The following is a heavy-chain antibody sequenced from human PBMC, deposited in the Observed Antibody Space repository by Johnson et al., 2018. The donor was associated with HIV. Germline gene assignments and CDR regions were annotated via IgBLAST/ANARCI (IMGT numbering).Heavy chain of an antibody. CDR2: ISYDGSNK. CDR1: GFTFSSYG. J-gene: IGHJ3*02. D-gene: IGHD1-26*01. Sequence: QVQLVESGGGVVQPGRSLRLSCAASGFTFSSYGMHWVRQAPGKGLEWVAVISYDGSNKYYADSVKGRVTISRDNAKKSLYLQMNSLRAEDTAVYYCAREWELLGSAFDIWGQGTMVTV. CDR3: AREWELLGSAFDI. V-gene: IGHV3-30*19.